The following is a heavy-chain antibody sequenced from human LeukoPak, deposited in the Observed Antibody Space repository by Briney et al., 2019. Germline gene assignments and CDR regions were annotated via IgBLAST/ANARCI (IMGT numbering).Heavy chain of an antibody. Sequence: GSSVKVSCKASGGTFSSYAISWVRQAPGQGLEWMGGIIPIFGTANYAQKLQGRVTMTTDTSTSTAYMELRSLRSDDTAVYYCARGIQHYYDSSGYEYYMDVWGKGTTVTISS. D-gene: IGHD3-22*01. CDR2: IIPIFGTA. J-gene: IGHJ6*03. CDR1: GGTFSSYA. CDR3: ARGIQHYYDSSGYEYYMDV. V-gene: IGHV1-69*05.